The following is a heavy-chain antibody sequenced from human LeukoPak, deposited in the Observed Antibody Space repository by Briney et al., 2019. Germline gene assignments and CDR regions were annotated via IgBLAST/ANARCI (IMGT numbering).Heavy chain of an antibody. D-gene: IGHD2-2*01. CDR2: KYYSGSA. Sequence: SQTLSLTCNVSGYSVSNCRYYWTCIRHHPTRGLEWIGYKYYSGSAKYNPSLKSRLTISIDTAKNQFSLKLSSVTAADSDTYYCATPYCSSLSCLDVFNMWGQGTRVTVSS. CDR1: GYSVSNCRYY. CDR3: ATPYCSSLSCLDVFNM. J-gene: IGHJ3*02. V-gene: IGHV4-31*03.